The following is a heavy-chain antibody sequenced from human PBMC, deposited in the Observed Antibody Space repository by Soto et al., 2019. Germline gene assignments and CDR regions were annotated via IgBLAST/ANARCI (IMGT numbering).Heavy chain of an antibody. CDR2: ISGSGGST. Sequence: PGGSLRLSCAASGFIFSTAWINWVRQAPGKGLEWVSAISGSGGSTYYADSVKGRFTISRDNSKNTLYLQMNSLRAEDTAVYYCAKDIFDCSGGSCPLTPFDYWGQGTLVTSPQ. J-gene: IGHJ4*02. V-gene: IGHV3-23*01. D-gene: IGHD2-15*01. CDR1: GFIFSTAW. CDR3: AKDIFDCSGGSCPLTPFDY.